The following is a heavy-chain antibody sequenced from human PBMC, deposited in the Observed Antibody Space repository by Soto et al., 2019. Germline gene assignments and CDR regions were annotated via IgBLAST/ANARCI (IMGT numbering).Heavy chain of an antibody. Sequence: EVQLVESGGGLVQPGGSLRLSCVGSGFTFSSYWMHWVRQPPGKGLVWVSRVNSAGSASSYADSVKGRFTVSRDNAKNTLYLQMNSLSAEDTATYYCATGGYSYGWGYWGQGTLVTVSS. D-gene: IGHD5-18*01. V-gene: IGHV3-74*01. CDR1: GFTFSSYW. CDR3: ATGGYSYGWGY. CDR2: VNSAGSAS. J-gene: IGHJ4*02.